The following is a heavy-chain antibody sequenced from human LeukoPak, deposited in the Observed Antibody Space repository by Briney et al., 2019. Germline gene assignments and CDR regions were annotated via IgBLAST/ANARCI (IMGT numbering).Heavy chain of an antibody. J-gene: IGHJ4*02. CDR1: GGSISSSSYY. V-gene: IGHV4-39*01. CDR3: ARQSNYYGSGTYSYYFDY. Sequence: SETLSLTCTVSGGSISSSSYYWGWIRQPPGKGLEWIGSIYYSGSTYYNPSLKSRVTISVDTSKNQFSLKLSSVTAADTAVYYCARQSNYYGSGTYSYYFDYWGQGTLVTVSS. CDR2: IYYSGST. D-gene: IGHD3-10*01.